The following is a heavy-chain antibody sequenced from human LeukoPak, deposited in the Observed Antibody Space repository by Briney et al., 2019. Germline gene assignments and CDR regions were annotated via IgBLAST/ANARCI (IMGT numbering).Heavy chain of an antibody. CDR3: ARTNSGSWYGATLNPNN. V-gene: IGHV2-5*02. CDR2: IYWDDDK. Sequence: SGPTLVKPTQTLTLTCTFSGFSLSTSGVGVCWIRRPPGKALEWLALIYWDDDKRYSPSLKSRLTITKDTSINQVVLTLTNMDPEHTATYCSARTNSGSWYGATLNPNNWGHRTPVTDSP. D-gene: IGHD6-13*01. J-gene: IGHJ4*01. CDR1: GFSLSTSGVG.